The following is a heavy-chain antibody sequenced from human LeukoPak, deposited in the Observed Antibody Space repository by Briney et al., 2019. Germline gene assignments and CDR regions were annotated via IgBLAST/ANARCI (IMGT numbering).Heavy chain of an antibody. D-gene: IGHD3-22*01. CDR1: GFRFSDYY. CDR2: ISSSGSTM. J-gene: IGHJ4*02. Sequence: GGSLRLSCAASGFRFSDYYMSWIRQAPGKGLEWISYISSSGSTMYYADPVKGRFTISRDNAMSSVYLQMDSLRVEDTAVYYCAIMHRYYDGSGYWVQWGQGSLVTVSS. CDR3: AIMHRYYDGSGYWVQ. V-gene: IGHV3-11*01.